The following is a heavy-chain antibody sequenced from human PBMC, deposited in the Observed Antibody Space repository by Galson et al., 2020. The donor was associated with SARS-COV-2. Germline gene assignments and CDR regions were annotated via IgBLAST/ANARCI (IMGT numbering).Heavy chain of an antibody. V-gene: IGHV3-33*01. CDR2: IWYDGSNK. Sequence: TGGSLRLSCEASGFTFSTYGMDWVRQAPGKGLEWVADIWYDGSNKYYADSVKGRFTISKDNSKNTLYLQMNSLRADDTAVYYCARGSSSYAFDIWGQGTMVIVSS. D-gene: IGHD3-10*01. CDR1: GFTFSTYG. J-gene: IGHJ3*02. CDR3: ARGSSSYAFDI.